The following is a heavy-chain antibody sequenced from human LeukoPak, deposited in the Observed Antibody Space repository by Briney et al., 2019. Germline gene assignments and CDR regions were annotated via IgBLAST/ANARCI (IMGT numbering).Heavy chain of an antibody. CDR3: ARDPGSSGYWYFDL. Sequence: SETLSLTCAVSGGSISSYYWSWIRQPPGKGLEWIGDIYNNGRTNYNPSLKSRVTISVDTSKNKFSLRLTSVTAADTAVYYCARDPGSSGYWYFDLWGRGTLVTVSS. J-gene: IGHJ2*01. D-gene: IGHD6-19*01. CDR2: IYNNGRT. V-gene: IGHV4-59*01. CDR1: GGSISSYY.